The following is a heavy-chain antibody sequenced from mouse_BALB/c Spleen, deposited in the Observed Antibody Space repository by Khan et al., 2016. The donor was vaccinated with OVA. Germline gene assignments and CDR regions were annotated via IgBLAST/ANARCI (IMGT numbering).Heavy chain of an antibody. D-gene: IGHD2-12*01. CDR2: IYPGSGST. V-gene: IGHV1S22*01. CDR1: GYTFTSYW. Sequence: LQQSGSELVRPGASVELSCKASGYTFTSYWIHWVKQRPGQGLEWIGEIYPGSGSTNYDEKFKSKATLTVDTSSSTAYMQLSSLTSEDSAVYYCTRWSYWFAYWGQGTLVTVSA. J-gene: IGHJ3*01. CDR3: TRWSYWFAY.